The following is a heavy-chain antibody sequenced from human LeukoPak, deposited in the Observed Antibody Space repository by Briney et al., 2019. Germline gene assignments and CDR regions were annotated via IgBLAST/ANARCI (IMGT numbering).Heavy chain of an antibody. CDR3: VRSPYYYDSSGYYSTLLLDY. CDR2: ISYDGSNK. CDR1: GFTFSSYA. J-gene: IGHJ4*02. D-gene: IGHD3-22*01. V-gene: IGHV3-30-3*01. Sequence: PGGSLRLSCAASGFTFSSYAMRWVRQAPGKGLEGGAVISYDGSNKYYAASVKGRFTISRHNSKTTLYLQMNSLRAEDTAVYYCVRSPYYYDSSGYYSTLLLDYWGQGTLVTVSS.